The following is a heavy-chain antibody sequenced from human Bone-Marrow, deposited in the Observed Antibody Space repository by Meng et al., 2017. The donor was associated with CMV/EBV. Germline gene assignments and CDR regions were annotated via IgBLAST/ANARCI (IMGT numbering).Heavy chain of an antibody. CDR1: GFTFSSYA. CDR3: ARAGYNITIFGVVYGMDV. Sequence: GESLKISCAASGFTFSSYAMNWVRQAPGKGLEWVSSISSSSSYIYYADSVKGRFTISRDNAKNSLYLQMNSLRAEDTALYYCARAGYNITIFGVVYGMDVWGQGTTVTVSS. J-gene: IGHJ6*02. CDR2: ISSSSSYI. D-gene: IGHD3-3*01. V-gene: IGHV3-21*04.